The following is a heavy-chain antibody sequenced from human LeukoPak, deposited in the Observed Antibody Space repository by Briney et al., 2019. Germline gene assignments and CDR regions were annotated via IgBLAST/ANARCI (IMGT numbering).Heavy chain of an antibody. D-gene: IGHD2-21*02. CDR3: ARLPAYGDCGGDCHLDY. CDR1: GGTFSSYA. J-gene: IGHJ4*02. Sequence: SVKLSCKASGGTFSSYAISWVRQAPGQGLEWMGRIIPIFGTANYAQKFQGRVTITADKSTSTAYMELSSLRSEDTAVYYCARLPAYGDCGGDCHLDYWGQGTLVTVSS. V-gene: IGHV1-69*06. CDR2: IIPIFGTA.